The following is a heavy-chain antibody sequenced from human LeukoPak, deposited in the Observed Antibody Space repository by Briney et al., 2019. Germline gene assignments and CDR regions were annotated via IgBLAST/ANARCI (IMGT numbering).Heavy chain of an antibody. V-gene: IGHV3-66*01. CDR3: ARDAERIRTTDGFDV. D-gene: IGHD4-11*01. CDR2: LYSGGSS. J-gene: IGHJ3*01. CDR1: GFAVSTNY. Sequence: GGSLRLSCAASGFAVSTNYMSWVRQAPGKGLEWVSILYSGGSSYSADSVKGRFTISRDSSKNTIYLQMNSLRAEDTAVYYCARDAERIRTTDGFDVWGQGTMVTVSS.